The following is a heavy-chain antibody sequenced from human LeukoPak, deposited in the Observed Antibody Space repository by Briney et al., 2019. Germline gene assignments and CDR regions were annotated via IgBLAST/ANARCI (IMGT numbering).Heavy chain of an antibody. Sequence: PGRSLRLSCAASGFTFSSYGMHWVRQAPGKGLEWVAVISYDGSNKYYADSVKGRFTISRDNSKNTLYLQMNSLRAEDTAVYYCARDLVVGANKYYFDYWGQGTLVTVSS. CDR1: GFTFSSYG. CDR2: ISYDGSNK. D-gene: IGHD1-26*01. J-gene: IGHJ4*02. CDR3: ARDLVVGANKYYFDY. V-gene: IGHV3-30*03.